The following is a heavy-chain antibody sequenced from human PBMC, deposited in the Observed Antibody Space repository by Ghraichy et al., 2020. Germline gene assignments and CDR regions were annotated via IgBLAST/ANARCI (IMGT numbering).Heavy chain of an antibody. CDR3: ARLGSGWYWDY. V-gene: IGHV4-39*01. Sequence: SETLSLTCTVSGGSISSSSYYWGWIRQPPGKGLEWIGSIYYSGSTYYNPSLKSRVTISVDTSKNQFSLKLSSVTAADTAVYYCARLGSGWYWDYWGQGTLVTVSS. J-gene: IGHJ4*02. CDR2: IYYSGST. D-gene: IGHD6-19*01. CDR1: GGSISSSSYY.